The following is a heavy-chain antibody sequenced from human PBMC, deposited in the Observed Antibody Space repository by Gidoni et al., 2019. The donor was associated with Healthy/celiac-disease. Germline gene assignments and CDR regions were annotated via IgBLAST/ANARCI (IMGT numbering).Heavy chain of an antibody. D-gene: IGHD4-17*01. CDR1: VFPFSSYS. Sequence: EVPLVDSVGGLVHPGGSLRLSCSASVFPFSSYSMTWVRQAPGKGLEWVSYISSSSSTIYYADSVKGRFTISRDNAKNSLYLQMNSLRDEDTAVYYCARDLRPTGSVWFDPWGQGTLVTVSS. CDR2: ISSSSSTI. V-gene: IGHV3-48*02. CDR3: ARDLRPTGSVWFDP. J-gene: IGHJ5*02.